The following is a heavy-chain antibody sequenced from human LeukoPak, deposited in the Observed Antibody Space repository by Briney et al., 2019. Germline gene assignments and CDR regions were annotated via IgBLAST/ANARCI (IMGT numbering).Heavy chain of an antibody. CDR1: GGSISSYY. CDR3: ARAGYSYGTGYYFDY. D-gene: IGHD5-18*01. V-gene: IGHV4-59*01. J-gene: IGHJ4*02. CDR2: IYYTGAT. Sequence: KPSETLSLTCTVSGGSISSYYWSWIRLPPGKGLEWIGYIYYTGATYYNPSLKSRVTISLDTSKNQFSLKLSSVTAADAAVYYCARAGYSYGTGYYFDYWGQGALVTASS.